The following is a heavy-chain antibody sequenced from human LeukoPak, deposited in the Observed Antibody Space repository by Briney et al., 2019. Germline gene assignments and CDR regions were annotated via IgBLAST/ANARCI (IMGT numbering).Heavy chain of an antibody. D-gene: IGHD3-9*01. CDR1: GFTFSSYW. CDR2: IKADGREK. J-gene: IGHJ4*02. Sequence: PGGSLRLSCAASGFTFSSYWMSWVRQAPGKGLEWVASIKADGREKYYVDSVKVRFTISRDNAKNSLYLQMNSLRAEDTAVYYCARDRLRYFDWSYWGQGTLVTVSS. CDR3: ARDRLRYFDWSY. V-gene: IGHV3-7*01.